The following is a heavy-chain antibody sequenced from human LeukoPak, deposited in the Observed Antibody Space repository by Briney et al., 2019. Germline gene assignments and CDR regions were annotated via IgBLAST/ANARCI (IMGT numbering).Heavy chain of an antibody. CDR2: INHSGSS. V-gene: IGHV4-34*01. J-gene: IGHJ4*02. CDR1: GGSFSGYY. Sequence: SETLSLTCAVYGGSFSGYYWSWIRQPPGKGLEWIGEINHSGSSSYNPSLKSRVTMSVDTSKNQFSLKMSSVTAADTAVYYCARQPSTGLAYWGQGTLVTVSS. CDR3: ARQPSTGLAY. D-gene: IGHD1-1*01.